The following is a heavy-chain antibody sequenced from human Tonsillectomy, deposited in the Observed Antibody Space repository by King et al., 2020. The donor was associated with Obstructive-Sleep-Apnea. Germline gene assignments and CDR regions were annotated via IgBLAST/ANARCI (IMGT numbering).Heavy chain of an antibody. Sequence: QLQESGPGLVKPSETLSLTCAVSGGSISSYYWNWIRKSPGKGLEWIGYIYYSGNTNYNPSLKSRVSISVDTSKNQFSLHLSSVTAADTAIYYCARADYYYDKVQEWGQGTLVTVSS. V-gene: IGHV4-59*01. CDR1: GGSISSYY. D-gene: IGHD3-22*01. CDR3: ARADYYYDKVQE. J-gene: IGHJ1*01. CDR2: IYYSGNT.